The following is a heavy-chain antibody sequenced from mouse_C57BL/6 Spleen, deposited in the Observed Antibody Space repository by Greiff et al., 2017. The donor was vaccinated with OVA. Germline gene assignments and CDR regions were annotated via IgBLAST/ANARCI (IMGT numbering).Heavy chain of an antibody. CDR3: ASGGDYCGRSAVGDARDD. CDR1: GYTFPSYG. V-gene: IGHV1-81*01. D-gene: IGHD1-1*01. J-gene: IGHJ4*01. Sequence: VQVVESGAELARPGASVKLSCKASGYTFPSYGISWVKQRTGQGLEWIGEIYPRSGNTYSNEKFKGKATLTAANSSSTAYIELRSRASEDSAVYFCASGGDYCGRSAVGDARDDGGQGTSVSVSS. CDR2: IYPRSGNT.